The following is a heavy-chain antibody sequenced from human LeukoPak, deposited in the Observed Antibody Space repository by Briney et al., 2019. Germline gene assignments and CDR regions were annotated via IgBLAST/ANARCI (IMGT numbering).Heavy chain of an antibody. V-gene: IGHV3-23*01. Sequence: PGGSLRLSCAASGFTFATNAMTWVRQTPEKGLEWVSAMSGDGIYTYYTDSVRGRFTSSRDNSKNTLFLQMNSLRAEDTAIYFCAKNYANFRPFYDYWGQGILVIVSS. CDR2: MSGDGIYT. D-gene: IGHD3-9*01. CDR3: AKNYANFRPFYDY. CDR1: GFTFATNA. J-gene: IGHJ4*02.